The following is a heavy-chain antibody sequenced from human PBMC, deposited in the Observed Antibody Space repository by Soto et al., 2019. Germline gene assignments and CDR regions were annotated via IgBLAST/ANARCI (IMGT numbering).Heavy chain of an antibody. CDR1: GESVNSYYY. V-gene: IGHV4-34*01. Sequence: QVQLQQWGAGLLKPSETQSLTCAVYGESVNSYYYWTWIRQPPGKGLEWIREVNHNRGTNYNPSLKSRVTISEDTSKNQFSLNLISVTAADTAVYYCARGSWSIRFQHWGHGSLVTVSS. CDR3: ARGSWSIRFQH. J-gene: IGHJ1*01. CDR2: VNHNRGT. D-gene: IGHD1-20*01.